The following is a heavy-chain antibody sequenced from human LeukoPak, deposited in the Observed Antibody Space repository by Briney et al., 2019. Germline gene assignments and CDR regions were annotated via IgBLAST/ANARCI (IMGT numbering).Heavy chain of an antibody. CDR2: IYYSGST. CDR1: GGSISSYY. Sequence: SETLSLTCTVSGGSISSYYWSWIRQPPGKGLEWIGYIYYSGSTNYNPSLKSRVTISVDTSKNQFSLKLSSVTAADTAVYYCARRRVGMIAPSGAFDIWGQGTMVTVFS. CDR3: ARRRVGMIAPSGAFDI. D-gene: IGHD3-22*01. J-gene: IGHJ3*02. V-gene: IGHV4-59*08.